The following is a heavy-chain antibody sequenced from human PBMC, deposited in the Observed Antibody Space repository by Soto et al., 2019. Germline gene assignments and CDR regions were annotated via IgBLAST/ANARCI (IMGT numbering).Heavy chain of an antibody. D-gene: IGHD4-17*01. CDR2: INRVGGST. Sequence: GGSLRLSCAASGFPFDDYGMSWVRQAPGKGLEWVSGINRVGGSTRYADSVKGRFTISRGNAKNSLYLQMNSLRAEDTAFYYCARAPGYYGDFFDYWGQGTLVTVSS. CDR3: ARAPGYYGDFFDY. CDR1: GFPFDDYG. J-gene: IGHJ4*02. V-gene: IGHV3-20*04.